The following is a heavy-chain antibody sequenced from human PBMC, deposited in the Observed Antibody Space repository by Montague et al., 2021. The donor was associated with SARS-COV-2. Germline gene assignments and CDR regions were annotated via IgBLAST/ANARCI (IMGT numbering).Heavy chain of an antibody. CDR3: ARGIWFGELLTGYYYNGMDV. D-gene: IGHD3-10*01. Sequence: CAISGDSVSSNSAAWNWVRQSPSRGLGWLGRTYYRSKWYNDYAVSVKSRITINPDTSKNQFSLQLNSVTPEDTAVYYCARGIWFGELLTGYYYNGMDVWGQGTTVTVSS. J-gene: IGHJ6*02. CDR2: TYYRSKWYN. V-gene: IGHV6-1*01. CDR1: GDSVSSNSAA.